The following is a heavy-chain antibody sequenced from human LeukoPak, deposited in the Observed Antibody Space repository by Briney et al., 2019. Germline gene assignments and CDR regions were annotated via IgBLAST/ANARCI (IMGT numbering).Heavy chain of an antibody. CDR1: GYTFTGYY. V-gene: IGHV1-2*02. CDR3: ARDSGSYFDY. CDR2: INPNSGGT. D-gene: IGHD1-26*01. J-gene: IGHJ4*02. Sequence: ASVKVSCKASGYTFTGYYMHWVRQAPGQGLEWMGWINPNSGGTNYAQKFQGRVTMTTDTSTSTAYMELRSLRSDDTAVYYCARDSGSYFDYWGQGTLVTVSS.